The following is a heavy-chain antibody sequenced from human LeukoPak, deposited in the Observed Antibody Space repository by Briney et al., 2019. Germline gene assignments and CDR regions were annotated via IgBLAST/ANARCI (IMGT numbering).Heavy chain of an antibody. CDR3: ARDYPNCSGGSCSDY. CDR2: ISAYNGNT. J-gene: IGHJ4*02. V-gene: IGHV1-18*01. Sequence: ASVKVSCKASGYTFTSYGISWVRQAPGQGLEWMGWISAYNGNTNYAQKLQGRVTMTTDTSTSTAYMELRSLRSDDTAVYYCARDYPNCSGGSCSDYWGQGTLVTVSS. CDR1: GYTFTSYG. D-gene: IGHD2-15*01.